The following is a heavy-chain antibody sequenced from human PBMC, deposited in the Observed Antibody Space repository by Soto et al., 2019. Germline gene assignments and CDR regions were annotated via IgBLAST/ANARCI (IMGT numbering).Heavy chain of an antibody. Sequence: HPGGSLRLSCAASGFTFRTYAMTWVRQAPGKGLEWVSGISGGGGSTYYADSVKGRFTISRDNSKNTLYLQMNNLRAEDTAIYYCAKDRDYDNNGYYYGYAFHIWGQGTMVTVSS. CDR3: AKDRDYDNNGYYYGYAFHI. J-gene: IGHJ3*02. D-gene: IGHD3-22*01. CDR2: ISGGGGST. V-gene: IGHV3-23*01. CDR1: GFTFRTYA.